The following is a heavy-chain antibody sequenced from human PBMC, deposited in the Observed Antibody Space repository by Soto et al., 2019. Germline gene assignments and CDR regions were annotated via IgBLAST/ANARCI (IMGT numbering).Heavy chain of an antibody. Sequence: GGSLRLSCAATGFTFDSYAMSWVRQAPGKGLEWVSAISATGDSTYYADSVKGRFTISRDNSKNTLYLQMNSLRAEDSAIYYCAKERLGFGKFSVVGTYGMDVWGQGTTVTVSS. D-gene: IGHD3-10*01. J-gene: IGHJ6*02. V-gene: IGHV3-23*01. CDR1: GFTFDSYA. CDR2: ISATGDST. CDR3: AKERLGFGKFSVVGTYGMDV.